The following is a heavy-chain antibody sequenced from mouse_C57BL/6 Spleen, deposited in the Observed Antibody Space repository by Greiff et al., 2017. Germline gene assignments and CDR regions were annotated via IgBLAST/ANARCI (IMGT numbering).Heavy chain of an antibody. Sequence: EVQLQESGPGLVKPSQSLSLTCSVTGYSITSGYYWNWIRQFPGNKLEWMGYISYDGSNNYNPSLKNRISITRDTSKNQFFLKLNSVTTEDSATYYCAIDEGGWGQGTTLTVSS. CDR3: AIDEGG. V-gene: IGHV3-6*01. CDR2: ISYDGSN. J-gene: IGHJ2*01. CDR1: GYSITSGYY.